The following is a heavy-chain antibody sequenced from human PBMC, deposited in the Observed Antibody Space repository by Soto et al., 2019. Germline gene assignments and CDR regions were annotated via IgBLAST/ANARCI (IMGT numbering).Heavy chain of an antibody. CDR1: GCSISSSSYY. D-gene: IGHD3-3*01. CDR3: ARRSGSITIFGVVHNYFDY. J-gene: IGHJ4*02. V-gene: IGHV4-39*01. CDR2: IYYSGST. Sequence: SETLSLTCTVSGCSISSSSYYWGWVRQPPGKGLEWIGSIYYSGSTYYNPSLKSRVTISVDTSKNQFSLKLSSVTAADTAVYYCARRSGSITIFGVVHNYFDYWGQGTLVTVSS.